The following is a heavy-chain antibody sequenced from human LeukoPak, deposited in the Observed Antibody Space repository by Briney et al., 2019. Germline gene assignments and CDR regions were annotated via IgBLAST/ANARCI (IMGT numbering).Heavy chain of an antibody. CDR2: IIPIFGTA. CDR1: GGTFSSYA. V-gene: IGHV1-69*05. J-gene: IGHJ6*03. D-gene: IGHD3-10*01. CDR3: ARDKGLLGHYYYMDV. Sequence: SVKVSCKASGGTFSSYAISWVRQAPGQGLEWMGGIIPIFGTANYAQKFQGRVTITTDESTSTAYMELSSLRSEDTAVYYCARDKGLLGHYYYMDVWGKGTTVTVSS.